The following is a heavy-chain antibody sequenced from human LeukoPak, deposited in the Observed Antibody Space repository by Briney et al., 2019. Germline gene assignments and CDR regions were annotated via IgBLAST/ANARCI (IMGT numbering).Heavy chain of an antibody. V-gene: IGHV3-7*01. CDR1: GFTFSSYW. J-gene: IGHJ4*02. CDR3: ASQGRGGGYYYDSSGYSQIDY. Sequence: GGSLRLSCAASGFTFSSYWMSWVRQAPGKGLEWVANIKQDGSEKYYVDSVKGRFTISRDNAKNSLYLQMNSLRAEDTAVYYCASQGRGGGYYYDSSGYSQIDYWGQGTLVTVSS. CDR2: IKQDGSEK. D-gene: IGHD3-22*01.